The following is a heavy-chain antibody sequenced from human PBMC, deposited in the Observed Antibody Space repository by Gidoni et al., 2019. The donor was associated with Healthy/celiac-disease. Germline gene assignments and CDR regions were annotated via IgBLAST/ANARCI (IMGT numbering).Heavy chain of an antibody. Sequence: QVQLVESGGGVVQPGRSLRLSCAASGFPFSSYAMHWVRQAPGKGLEWVAVISYDGSNKYYADSVKGRFTISRDNSKNTLYLQMNSLRAEDTAVYYCASGTLSGYYVGPFDYWGQGTLVTVSS. J-gene: IGHJ4*02. D-gene: IGHD3-22*01. CDR1: GFPFSSYA. CDR2: ISYDGSNK. CDR3: ASGTLSGYYVGPFDY. V-gene: IGHV3-30*04.